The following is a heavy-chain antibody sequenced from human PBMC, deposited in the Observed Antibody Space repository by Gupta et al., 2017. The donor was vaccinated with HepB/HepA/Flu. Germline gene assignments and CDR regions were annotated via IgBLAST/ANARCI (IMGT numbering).Heavy chain of an antibody. J-gene: IGHJ4*02. V-gene: IGHV4-59*01. CDR2: IYYSGSA. CDR3: ARADGGNYRRAGYNFDY. Sequence: QVQLQESGPGLVKPSETLSLTCTVSGGSISTYYWSWIRQPPGEGLEWIGCIYYSGSANYNPPLKSRVTISVDTSKNQFSLKLSSVTAADTAVYYCARADGGNYRRAGYNFDYWGQGTLVTVSS. D-gene: IGHD4-23*01. CDR1: GGSISTYY.